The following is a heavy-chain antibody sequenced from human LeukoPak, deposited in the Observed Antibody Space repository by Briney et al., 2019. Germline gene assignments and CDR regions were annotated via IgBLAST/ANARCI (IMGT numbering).Heavy chain of an antibody. V-gene: IGHV3-23*01. CDR1: GFTFSSYG. Sequence: GGSLRLSCAASGFTFSSYGMSWVRQAPGKGLEWVSAIRGSGAYTYYADSVKGRFTISRDNSKNTLYLQMNSLRADDTAVYYCAKCSSGWLFDYWGQGTLVTVSS. J-gene: IGHJ4*02. CDR2: IRGSGAYT. D-gene: IGHD6-19*01. CDR3: AKCSSGWLFDY.